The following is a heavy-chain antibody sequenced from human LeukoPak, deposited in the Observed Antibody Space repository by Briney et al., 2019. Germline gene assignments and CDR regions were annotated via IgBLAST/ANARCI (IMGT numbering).Heavy chain of an antibody. CDR2: VYHSENT. CDR1: GGSISGYY. D-gene: IGHD1-20*01. V-gene: IGHV4-59*08. J-gene: IGHJ4*02. Sequence: SETLSLTCSVSGGSISGYYWSWIRQPPGKELEWIGYVYHSENTKYNPSLESRVTISLDTSKNQFSLWLNSVTTADTAVYFCTRRVAITDTPRAYFDYWGQGILVTVSS. CDR3: TRRVAITDTPRAYFDY.